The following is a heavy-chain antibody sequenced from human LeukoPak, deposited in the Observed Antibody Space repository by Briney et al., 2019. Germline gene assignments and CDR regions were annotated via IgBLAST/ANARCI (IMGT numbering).Heavy chain of an antibody. V-gene: IGHV3-30*02. D-gene: IGHD6-19*01. J-gene: IGHJ4*02. CDR3: AKDSGSSGWWGEVIDY. CDR1: GFTFSSYG. Sequence: GGSLRLSCAVSGFTFSSYGMHWVRQAPGKGLEWVAFIRYDGSNKYYADSVKGRFTISRDNSKNTLYLQMNSLRAEDTAVYYCAKDSGSSGWWGEVIDYWGQGTLVTVSS. CDR2: IRYDGSNK.